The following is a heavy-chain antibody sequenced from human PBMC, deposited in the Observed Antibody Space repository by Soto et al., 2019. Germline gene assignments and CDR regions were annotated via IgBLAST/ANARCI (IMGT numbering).Heavy chain of an antibody. J-gene: IGHJ4*02. D-gene: IGHD3-10*01. V-gene: IGHV3-30*03. Sequence: PGGSLRLSCAASGFTFRDYVMHWVRQSPGKGLEWVAVISDDGVSKYYADSVQGRFTISRDNSESVVLLQMNSLRPDDTALYFCARAYYFGSGTSYTLYYWGQGTQVTVSS. CDR1: GFTFRDYV. CDR3: ARAYYFGSGTSYTLYY. CDR2: ISDDGVSK.